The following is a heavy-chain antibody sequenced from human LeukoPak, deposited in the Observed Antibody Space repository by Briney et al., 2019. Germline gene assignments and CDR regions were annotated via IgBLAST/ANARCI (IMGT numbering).Heavy chain of an antibody. Sequence: GGSLRLSCAASGFTVSSNYMSWVRQAPGKGLEWDSVIYSGGTTYYADSVKGRFTISRDNSNNTLYLQMNSLRAEDTAVYYCARGPVTRFEIWGQGTMVTVSS. D-gene: IGHD4-17*01. J-gene: IGHJ3*02. CDR3: ARGPVTRFEI. CDR2: IYSGGTT. V-gene: IGHV3-53*01. CDR1: GFTVSSNY.